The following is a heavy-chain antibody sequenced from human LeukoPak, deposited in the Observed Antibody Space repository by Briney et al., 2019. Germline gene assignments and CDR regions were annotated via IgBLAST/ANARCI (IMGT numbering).Heavy chain of an antibody. J-gene: IGHJ4*02. CDR3: TRGSLSGSSRDY. D-gene: IGHD1-26*01. CDR2: MNPNTGDT. CDR1: GYTLTGYD. V-gene: IGHV1-8*01. Sequence: ASVKVSCKASGYTLTGYDINWVRQATGQGLEWMGWMNPNTGDTGYAQKFQGRVTMTRNSSIDTAYMELSGLRSEDTAVYYCTRGSLSGSSRDYWGQGTLLTVSS.